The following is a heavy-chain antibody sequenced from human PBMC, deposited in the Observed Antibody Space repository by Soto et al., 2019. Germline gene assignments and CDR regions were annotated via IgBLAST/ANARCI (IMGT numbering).Heavy chain of an antibody. V-gene: IGHV3-23*01. Sequence: GGSLRLSCAASGFTFGTYAVSWVRQAPGKGLEWVSTITTSGGNTYYADSVQGRFTISRDNSKNTLYLQMNSLRAEDTAVYYCAGRYCTNGVCYTNYYYYIDVWGKGTTVTVSS. CDR2: ITTSGGNT. CDR1: GFTFGTYA. CDR3: AGRYCTNGVCYTNYYYYIDV. D-gene: IGHD2-8*01. J-gene: IGHJ6*03.